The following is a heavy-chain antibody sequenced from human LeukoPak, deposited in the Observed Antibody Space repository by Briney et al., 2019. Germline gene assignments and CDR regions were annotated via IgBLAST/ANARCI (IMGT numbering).Heavy chain of an antibody. CDR3: ARGPITMVRGALGGY. V-gene: IGHV4-34*01. CDR2: INHSGST. J-gene: IGHJ4*02. CDR1: GGSFSGYY. Sequence: TSETLSLTCAVYGGSFSGYYWSWIRQPPGKGLEWIGEINHSGSTNYNPSLKSRVTISVDTSKNQSSLKLSSVTAADTAVYYCARGPITMVRGALGGYWGQGTLVTVSS. D-gene: IGHD3-10*01.